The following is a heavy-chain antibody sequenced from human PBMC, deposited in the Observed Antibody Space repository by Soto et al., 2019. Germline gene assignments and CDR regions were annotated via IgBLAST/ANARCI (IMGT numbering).Heavy chain of an antibody. CDR3: ARDPVDGYSFFDY. J-gene: IGHJ4*02. Sequence: ASVKVSCKASGYTFTGYYIHWVRQAPGQGPEWMGWINPNSGGTHYAQKFQGWVTMTRDTSKRQSSLKLTSVTTADTAVYYCARDPVDGYSFFDYWGQGILVTVSS. D-gene: IGHD2-15*01. CDR2: INPNSGGT. V-gene: IGHV1-2*04. CDR1: GYTFTGYY.